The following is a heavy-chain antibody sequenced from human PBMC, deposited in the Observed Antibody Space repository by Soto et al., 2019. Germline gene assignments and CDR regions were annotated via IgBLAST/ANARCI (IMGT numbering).Heavy chain of an antibody. V-gene: IGHV4-59*01. J-gene: IGHJ4*02. CDR2: IYYSGST. D-gene: IGHD3-16*01. Sequence: SETLSLTCTVSGGSISSYYWSWIRQPPWKGLEWIGYIYYSGSTNYNPSLKSRVTISVDTSKNQFSLYLTSVTAADTAVYYCAGGLGPYFFDYWGQGTLVTVSS. CDR1: GGSISSYY. CDR3: AGGLGPYFFDY.